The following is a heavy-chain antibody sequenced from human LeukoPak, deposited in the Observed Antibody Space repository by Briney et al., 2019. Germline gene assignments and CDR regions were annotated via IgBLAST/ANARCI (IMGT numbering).Heavy chain of an antibody. Sequence: ASVKVSCKASGYTFSSYGISWARQAPGQGLEWMGWINAYNSNTNYAQKIQGRVTMTTDTSTSTAYMELRSLRSDDSAVYYCARDGSGTWNDYWGQGTLVTVSS. J-gene: IGHJ4*02. CDR1: GYTFSSYG. V-gene: IGHV1-18*01. CDR2: INAYNSNT. D-gene: IGHD3-10*01. CDR3: ARDGSGTWNDY.